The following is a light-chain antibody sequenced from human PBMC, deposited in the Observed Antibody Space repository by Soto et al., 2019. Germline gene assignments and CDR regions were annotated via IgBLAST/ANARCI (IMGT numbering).Light chain of an antibody. V-gene: IGLV2-8*01. J-gene: IGLJ2*01. CDR3: SSYARNRDIL. CDR2: DVT. CDR1: SSDVGGYNY. Sequence: QSALTQPPSASGSPGQSVAISCTGTSSDVGGYNYVSWYQQHPGKAPKLMIYDVTKRPSGVPDRFSGSKSGNTASLTVSGRQAEDEADYYCSSYARNRDILFGGGTKLTVL.